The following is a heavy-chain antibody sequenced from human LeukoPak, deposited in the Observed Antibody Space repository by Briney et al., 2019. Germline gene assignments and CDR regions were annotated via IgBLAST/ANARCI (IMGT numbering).Heavy chain of an antibody. V-gene: IGHV1-46*01. J-gene: IGHJ6*03. Sequence: ASVKVSCKASGYTFTSYYMHWVRQAPGQGLEWMGIINPSGGSTSYAQKFQGRVTMTRDMSTSTVYMELSSLRSEDTAVYYCARGDVGATDYYYYYMDVWGKGTTVTVSS. D-gene: IGHD1-26*01. CDR3: ARGDVGATDYYYYYMDV. CDR1: GYTFTSYY. CDR2: INPSGGST.